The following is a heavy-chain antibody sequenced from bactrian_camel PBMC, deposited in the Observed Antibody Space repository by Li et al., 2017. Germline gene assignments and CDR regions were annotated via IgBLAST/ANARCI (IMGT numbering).Heavy chain of an antibody. V-gene: IGHV3S53*01. Sequence: VQLVESGGGSVQAGGSLKLSCAASGHIFIYCGMGWYRQAPGKERELVSTISRDGTASYADSVKGRFTISRDNAKNTLYLQLNSLKTEDTAMYYCATRGRDLLVSGTRGQGTQVTVS. CDR2: ISRDGTA. CDR3: ATRGRDLLVSGT. CDR1: GHIFIYCG. J-gene: IGHJ4*01. D-gene: IGHD6*01.